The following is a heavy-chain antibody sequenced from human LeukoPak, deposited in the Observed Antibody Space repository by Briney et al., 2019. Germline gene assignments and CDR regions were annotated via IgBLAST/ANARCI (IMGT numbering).Heavy chain of an antibody. J-gene: IGHJ4*02. D-gene: IGHD5-18*01. Sequence: SETLSLTCAVYGGSFSSYYWSWIRQPPGKGLEWIGYIYYSGSTNYNPSLKSRVTISVDTSKNQFSLKLSSVTAADTAVYYCARQGRGYTTFDYWGQGTLVTVSS. CDR2: IYYSGST. CDR3: ARQGRGYTTFDY. V-gene: IGHV4-59*08. CDR1: GGSFSSYY.